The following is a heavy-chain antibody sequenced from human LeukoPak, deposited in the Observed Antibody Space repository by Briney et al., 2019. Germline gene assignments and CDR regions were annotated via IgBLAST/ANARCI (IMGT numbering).Heavy chain of an antibody. CDR3: ARHLDSSGWYYFDY. J-gene: IGHJ4*02. CDR1: GGSFSGYY. Sequence: SETLSLTCAVYGGSFSGYYWSWIRQPPGKGLEWIGEINHSGGTNYNPSLKSRVTISVDTSKNQFSLKLSSVTAADTAVYYCARHLDSSGWYYFDYWGQGTLVTVSS. CDR2: INHSGGT. D-gene: IGHD6-19*01. V-gene: IGHV4-34*01.